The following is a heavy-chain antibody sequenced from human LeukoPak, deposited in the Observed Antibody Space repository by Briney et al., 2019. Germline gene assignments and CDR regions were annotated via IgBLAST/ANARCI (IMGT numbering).Heavy chain of an antibody. CDR3: AKAPVGHCSGAFCYHFDS. CDR2: ISGDNPGT. D-gene: IGHD2-15*01. V-gene: IGHV3-23*01. J-gene: IGHJ4*02. Sequence: GGSLRLSCAASGFTFSTYAMSWVRQTPGKGLEWVAAISGDNPGTYHANSVKGRFTISRDNSKNTLHLQMSGLRAEDTARYYCAKAPVGHCSGAFCYHFDSWCQGTLVTVSS. CDR1: GFTFSTYA.